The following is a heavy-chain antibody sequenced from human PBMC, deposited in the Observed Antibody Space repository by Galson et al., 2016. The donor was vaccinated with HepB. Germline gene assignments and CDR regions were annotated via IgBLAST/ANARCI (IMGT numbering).Heavy chain of an antibody. Sequence: SLRLSCAGSAFTVSNNHMSWVRQAPGKGLEWVSVLGSGGRIFYADSVKGRFTISRDNSMNTAFIQMDTLRTEDTAVYYCLPSGPDYYMDLWGTGTPVTVSS. CDR1: AFTVSNNH. CDR3: LPSGPDYYMDL. V-gene: IGHV3-66*02. J-gene: IGHJ6*03. CDR2: LGSGGRI. D-gene: IGHD2-15*01.